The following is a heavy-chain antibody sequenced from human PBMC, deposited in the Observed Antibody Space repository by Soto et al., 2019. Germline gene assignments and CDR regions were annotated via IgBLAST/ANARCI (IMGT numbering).Heavy chain of an antibody. V-gene: IGHV3-30-3*01. CDR1: GFTFSAYA. CDR3: ARDEDFGSRTGYFDY. CDR2: MSFDGSNI. D-gene: IGHD3-10*01. J-gene: IGHJ4*02. Sequence: GGSLRLSCAASGFTFSAYAMHWVRQAPGKGLEWVAVMSFDGSNILYADSVKGRFTISRDNSKNTLYLQMNSLRAEDTAIYYCARDEDFGSRTGYFDYWGQGTLVTVSS.